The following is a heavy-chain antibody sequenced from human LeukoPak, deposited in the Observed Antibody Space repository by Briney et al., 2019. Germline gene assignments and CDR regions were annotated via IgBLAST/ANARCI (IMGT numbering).Heavy chain of an antibody. V-gene: IGHV3-74*01. CDR1: GFTFSSYW. CDR2: IASDGSST. Sequence: GGSLRLSCAASGFTFSSYWMDWVRQAPGKGLVWVSRIASDGSSTTYADSVKGRFSISRDNAKNTLYLQMNSLRVEDTAVYYCSRGALFYIAVAGRGDAFDIWGQGTMVTVSS. CDR3: SRGALFYIAVAGRGDAFDI. D-gene: IGHD6-19*01. J-gene: IGHJ3*02.